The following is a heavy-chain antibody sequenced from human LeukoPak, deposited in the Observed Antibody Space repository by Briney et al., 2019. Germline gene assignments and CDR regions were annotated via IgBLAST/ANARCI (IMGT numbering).Heavy chain of an antibody. D-gene: IGHD2-21*02. Sequence: SVKVSCKSSGGNFNNDDFRWVRQAPGQGLGWIGGLIPIFGTPNYSQKFQGRVTITADKSTSTAYMELTNLISDDTAVYFCARGVVTSVSDYFDYWGQGTLVTVSS. CDR3: ARGVVTSVSDYFDY. J-gene: IGHJ4*02. CDR2: LIPIFGTP. V-gene: IGHV1-69*06. CDR1: GGNFNNDD.